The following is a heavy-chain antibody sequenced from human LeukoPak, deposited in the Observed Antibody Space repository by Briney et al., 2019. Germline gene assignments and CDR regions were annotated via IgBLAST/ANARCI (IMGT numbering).Heavy chain of an antibody. Sequence: SETLSLTCTVSGGSISSYYWSWIRQPPGKGLEWIGYIYYSGSTNYNPSLKSRVTISVDTSKNQFSLKLSSVTAADTAVYYCARIAVIGLDHFDIWGQGTMVTVSS. CDR1: GGSISSYY. CDR3: ARIAVIGLDHFDI. J-gene: IGHJ3*02. CDR2: IYYSGST. V-gene: IGHV4-59*08. D-gene: IGHD6-19*01.